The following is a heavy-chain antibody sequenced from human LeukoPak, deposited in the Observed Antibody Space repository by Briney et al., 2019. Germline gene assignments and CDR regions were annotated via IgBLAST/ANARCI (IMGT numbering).Heavy chain of an antibody. V-gene: IGHV4-34*01. CDR2: INHSGST. J-gene: IGHJ4*02. Sequence: PSETLSLTCAVYGGSFSGYYWSWIPQPPGKGLEWIGEINHSGSTNYNPSLKSRVTISVDTSKNQFSLKLSSVTAADTAVYYCARGGSPQLGKYQLPSLDYWGQGTLVTVSS. CDR3: ARGGSPQLGKYQLPSLDY. CDR1: GGSFSGYY. D-gene: IGHD2-2*01.